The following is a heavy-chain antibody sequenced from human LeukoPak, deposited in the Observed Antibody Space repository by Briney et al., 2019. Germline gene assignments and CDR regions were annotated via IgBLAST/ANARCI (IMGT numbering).Heavy chain of an antibody. CDR1: GGSIRSGDYY. Sequence: SQTLSLTYTVSGGSIRSGDYYWSWIRQTPGKGLEWIGYIYYSGNTYYNPSLKSRVTISVDTSKKQFSLKLSSVTAADTAVYYCARATITMMVGIPADAFDIWGQGTMVTVSS. V-gene: IGHV4-30-4*08. CDR2: IYYSGNT. D-gene: IGHD3-22*01. CDR3: ARATITMMVGIPADAFDI. J-gene: IGHJ3*02.